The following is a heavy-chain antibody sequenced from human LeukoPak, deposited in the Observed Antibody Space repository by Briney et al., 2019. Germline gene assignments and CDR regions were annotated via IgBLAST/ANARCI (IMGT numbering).Heavy chain of an antibody. D-gene: IGHD5-18*01. CDR2: IGGSGGSP. CDR3: AKGGIGSSSGLDY. Sequence: PGGSLRLSCAASGFTFSTYVMTWVRQAPGKGLEWVSSIGGSGGSPYYANSVKGRFSISRDNSKNTLYLEMNSLRDADTAIYYCAKGGIGSSSGLDYWGQGTLVTVSS. V-gene: IGHV3-23*01. J-gene: IGHJ4*02. CDR1: GFTFSTYV.